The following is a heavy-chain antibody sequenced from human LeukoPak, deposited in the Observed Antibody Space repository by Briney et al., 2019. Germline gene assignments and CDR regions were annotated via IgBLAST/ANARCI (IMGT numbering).Heavy chain of an antibody. J-gene: IGHJ5*02. V-gene: IGHV1-69*13. Sequence: SVKVSCKASGGTFSSYAISWVRQPPGQGLEWMGGIIPIFGTANYAQKFQGRVPITADESTSTAYMELSSLRSEDTAVYYCARDYSSSWYSGWFDPWGQGTLVTVSS. D-gene: IGHD6-13*01. CDR1: GGTFSSYA. CDR3: ARDYSSSWYSGWFDP. CDR2: IIPIFGTA.